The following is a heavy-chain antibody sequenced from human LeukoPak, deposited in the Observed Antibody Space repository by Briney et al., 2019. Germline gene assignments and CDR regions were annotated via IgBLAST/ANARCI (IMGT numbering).Heavy chain of an antibody. J-gene: IGHJ4*02. Sequence: PSETLSLTCAVYGGSFSGYYWSWIRQPPGKGLEWIGEINHSGSTNYNPSLKSRVTISVDTSKNQFSLKLSSVTAADTAVYYCARGGRLRRLLQGWHFDYWGQGTLVTVSS. V-gene: IGHV4-34*01. CDR3: ARGGRLRRLLQGWHFDY. D-gene: IGHD5-24*01. CDR1: GGSFSGYY. CDR2: INHSGST.